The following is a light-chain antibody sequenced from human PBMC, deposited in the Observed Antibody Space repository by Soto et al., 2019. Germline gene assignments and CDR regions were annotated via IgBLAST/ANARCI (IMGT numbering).Light chain of an antibody. J-gene: IGKJ4*01. CDR2: DAS. V-gene: IGKV3-11*01. CDR1: PSVSSY. Sequence: IVLTQSPATLSLSPGERVTLSCRASPSVSSYFAWYPQKPGLPPRLLIYDASTMAAGIPARFSGSGSGTDFTLTISSLEPDAFAVYDCQQRSDWPLTFGGGTKVEIK. CDR3: QQRSDWPLT.